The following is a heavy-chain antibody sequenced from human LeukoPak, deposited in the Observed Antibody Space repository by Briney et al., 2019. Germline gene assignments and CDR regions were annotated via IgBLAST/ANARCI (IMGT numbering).Heavy chain of an antibody. J-gene: IGHJ4*02. D-gene: IGHD3-22*01. Sequence: GGSLRLSCAASGFTVSSNYMSWVRQAPGKGLEWVSVIYSGGSTYYADSVKGRFTIPRDNSKNTLYLQMNSLRAEDTAVYYCALSSPYDSSGYDFDYWGQGTLVTVSS. CDR3: ALSSPYDSSGYDFDY. CDR2: IYSGGST. V-gene: IGHV3-53*01. CDR1: GFTVSSNY.